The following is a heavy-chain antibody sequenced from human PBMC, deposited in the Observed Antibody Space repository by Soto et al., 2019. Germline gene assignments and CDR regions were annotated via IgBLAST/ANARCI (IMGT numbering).Heavy chain of an antibody. CDR3: TTEYYDFWRGYYTLPPLDP. CDR1: GFTFSNAW. V-gene: IGHV3-15*01. D-gene: IGHD3-3*01. CDR2: IKSKTDGGTT. J-gene: IGHJ5*02. Sequence: GGSLILSCASSGFTFSNAWMSLVRPAPGKGLEWVGRIKSKTDGGTTDYAAPVKGRFTISRDDSKNTLYLQMNSLKTEDTAVYYCTTEYYDFWRGYYTLPPLDPRGQGTLVTVSS.